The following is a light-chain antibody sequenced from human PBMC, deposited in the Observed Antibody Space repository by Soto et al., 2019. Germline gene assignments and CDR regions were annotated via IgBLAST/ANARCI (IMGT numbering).Light chain of an antibody. CDR2: DVT. J-gene: IGLJ1*01. Sequence: QSVLTQPASVSGSPGQSITISCTGTSSDVGGYNYVSWYQHHPGKAPKLIIYDVTNRPSGVSNPFSGSKSGNTASLTISGLQPEDEADYYCSSYTTSSTRQIAFGTGTKVTV. V-gene: IGLV2-14*03. CDR3: SSYTTSSTRQIA. CDR1: SSDVGGYNY.